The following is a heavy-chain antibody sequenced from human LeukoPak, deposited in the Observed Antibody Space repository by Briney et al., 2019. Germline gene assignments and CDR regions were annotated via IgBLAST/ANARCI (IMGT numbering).Heavy chain of an antibody. D-gene: IGHD6-19*01. CDR2: TYYRVKWYN. CDR3: AKDRSGWYPAYYFDY. CDR1: GDSVSSNSAA. J-gene: IGHJ4*02. Sequence: SQTLSLTCAISGDSVSSNSAAWNCIRQSPSRGLEWLGRTYYRVKWYNDYAGSVKSRITINPDTSKNQSSLQLNSVTPEDTAVYYCAKDRSGWYPAYYFDYWGQGTLVTVSS. V-gene: IGHV6-1*01.